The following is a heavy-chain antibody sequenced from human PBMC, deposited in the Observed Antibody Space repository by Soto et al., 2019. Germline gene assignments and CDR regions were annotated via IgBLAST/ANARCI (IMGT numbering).Heavy chain of an antibody. J-gene: IGHJ4*02. V-gene: IGHV4-59*12. CDR1: GGSISSYY. CDR3: ARAKDDILTGYYT. D-gene: IGHD3-9*01. Sequence: SETLSLTCTVSGGSISSYYWSWIRQPPGKGLEWIGYIYYSGSTNYNPSLKSRVTISVDTSKNQFSLKLSSVTAADTAVYYCARAKDDILTGYYTWGQGTLVTVSS. CDR2: IYYSGST.